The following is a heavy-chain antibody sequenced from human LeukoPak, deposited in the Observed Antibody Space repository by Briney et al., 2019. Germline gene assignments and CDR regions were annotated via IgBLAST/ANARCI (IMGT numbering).Heavy chain of an antibody. CDR3: ARDKGYCSSTSCYSLNYMDV. CDR2: IYYSGST. Sequence: SETLSLTCTVSGGSISSYYWSWIRQPPGKGLEWIGYIYYSGSTNYNPSLKSRVTISVDTSKNLFSLKLSSVTAADTAVYYCARDKGYCSSTSCYSLNYMDVWGKGTTVTVSS. CDR1: GGSISSYY. D-gene: IGHD2-2*02. V-gene: IGHV4-59*01. J-gene: IGHJ6*03.